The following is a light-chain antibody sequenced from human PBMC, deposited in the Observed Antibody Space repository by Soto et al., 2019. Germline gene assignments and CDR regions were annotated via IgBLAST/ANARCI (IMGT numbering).Light chain of an antibody. CDR3: QQYSDWPPWT. CDR2: GDS. V-gene: IGKV3-15*01. J-gene: IGKJ1*01. CDR1: QRVKTK. Sequence: EIVMTQSPDTLSVSPGERASLSCRASQRVKTKLAWYQKKPGQPPRLLIYGDSIRATGIPARFSGSGSGTELTLNISSLQSEDFAVYYCQQYSDWPPWTFGQGTKVEIK.